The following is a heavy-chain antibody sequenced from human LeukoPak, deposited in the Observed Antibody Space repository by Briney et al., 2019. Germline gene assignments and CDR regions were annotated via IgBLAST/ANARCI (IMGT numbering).Heavy chain of an antibody. J-gene: IGHJ5*02. D-gene: IGHD6-19*01. CDR3: AREIIAVAGAFDP. CDR2: INPNSGGT. V-gene: IGHV1-2*02. Sequence: GASVKVSCKASGYIFSDYYMHWVRQAPGQGLEWMGWINPNSGGTNYAQKFQGRVTMTRDTSISTAYMELSRLRSDDTAVYYCAREIIAVAGAFDPWGQGTLVTVSS. CDR1: GYIFSDYY.